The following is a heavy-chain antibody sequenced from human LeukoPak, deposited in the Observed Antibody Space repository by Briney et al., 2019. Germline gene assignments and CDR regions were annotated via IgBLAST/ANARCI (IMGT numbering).Heavy chain of an antibody. V-gene: IGHV3-23*01. CDR1: GFVFRNYG. CDR2: ISPRGGGT. Sequence: GGSLRLSCAASGFVFRNYGMNWVRQAPGKGLEWLSGISPRGGGTYYADSVKGRFTISRDNSKNTLYLQMNSLRAEDTAVYYCARGGPYYCYYMDVWGKGATVTISS. J-gene: IGHJ6*03. CDR3: ARGGPYYCYYMDV.